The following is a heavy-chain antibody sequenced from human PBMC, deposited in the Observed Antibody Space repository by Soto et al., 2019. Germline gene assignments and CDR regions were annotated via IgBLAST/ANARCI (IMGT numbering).Heavy chain of an antibody. CDR3: ARGLTFYGGGPFDY. V-gene: IGHV3-21*01. CDR1: GFTFSSYS. Sequence: GGSLRLSCAASGFTFSSYSMNWVRQAPGKGLEWVSSISSSSSYIYYADSVKGRFTISRDNAKNSLYLQMNSLRAEDTAVYYCARGLTFYGGGPFDYWGQGTLVTVSS. CDR2: ISSSSSYI. J-gene: IGHJ4*02. D-gene: IGHD4-17*01.